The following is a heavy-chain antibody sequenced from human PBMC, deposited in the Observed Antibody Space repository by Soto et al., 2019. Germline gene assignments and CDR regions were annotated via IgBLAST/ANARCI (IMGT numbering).Heavy chain of an antibody. V-gene: IGHV4-59*01. J-gene: IGHJ6*02. CDR3: AREYYDFWSVTYSYYGMDV. CDR2: IFSSRTT. CDR1: GGSISRYY. Sequence: PSETLSLTCSVSGGSISRYYWSWIRQPPGRGLEWIGNIFSSRTTNYNPSLKTRVTISVDTSKNQVSLILNAVTAADTAVYYCAREYYDFWSVTYSYYGMDVWGHGTTATVSS. D-gene: IGHD3-3*01.